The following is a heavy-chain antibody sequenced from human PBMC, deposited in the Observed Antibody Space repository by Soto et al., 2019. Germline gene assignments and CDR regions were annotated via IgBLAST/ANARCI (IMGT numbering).Heavy chain of an antibody. J-gene: IGHJ6*02. Sequence: GGSLRLSCAASGFSFSNYAMTWVRQAPGKGLEWVSVIRSRGDRIYYADSVQGRFTISRDNSRSMLYLQMNYLSADDTAVYYCAKHLGPGTPYYYVMDVCGQGTTVTVSS. D-gene: IGHD1-1*01. V-gene: IGHV3-23*01. CDR1: GFSFSNYA. CDR2: IRSRGDRI. CDR3: AKHLGPGTPYYYVMDV.